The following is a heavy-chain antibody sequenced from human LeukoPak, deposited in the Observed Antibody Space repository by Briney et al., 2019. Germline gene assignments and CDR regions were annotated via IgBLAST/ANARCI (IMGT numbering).Heavy chain of an antibody. J-gene: IGHJ4*02. V-gene: IGHV3-64*02. CDR2: INSDGGNT. D-gene: IGHD1-26*01. CDR1: GFTFSSYA. Sequence: GGSLRLSCAASGFTFSSYAMHWVRQAPGKGLEYVSAINSDGGNTYYADSVKGRFTISRDNSKNTLYLQMGSLRAEDMAVYYCARARSGSYHFDYWGQGTLATVSS. CDR3: ARARSGSYHFDY.